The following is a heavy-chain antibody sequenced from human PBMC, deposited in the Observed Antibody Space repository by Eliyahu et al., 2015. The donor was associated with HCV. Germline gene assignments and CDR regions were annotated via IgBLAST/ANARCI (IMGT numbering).Heavy chain of an antibody. J-gene: IGHJ6*02. V-gene: IGHV3-48*03. D-gene: IGHD2-2*01. CDR3: ARDRKAFVPAASSWVNYGMDV. CDR1: GFXFSSYE. Sequence: EVQLVESGGGLVQPGGSLRLXCAASGFXFSSYEMNXVRQAPGKGXEWVSYXXSSXSTIYYADSVKGRFTISRDNAKNSLYLQMNSLRAEDTAVYYCARDRKAFVPAASSWVNYGMDVWGQGTTVTVSS. CDR2: XXSSXSTI.